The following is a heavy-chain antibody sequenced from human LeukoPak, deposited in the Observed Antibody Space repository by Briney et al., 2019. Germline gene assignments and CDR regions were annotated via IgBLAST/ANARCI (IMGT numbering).Heavy chain of an antibody. CDR3: ARDSARGYSYGYNAFDI. CDR1: GYTFTNYG. J-gene: IGHJ3*02. V-gene: IGHV1-18*01. D-gene: IGHD5-18*01. Sequence: GASVKVSCKASGYTFTNYGIGWVRQAPRQGLEWMGWITAGNGNTNYAQKVQGRVTMTTDTSTSTAYMELRSLRSDDTAVYFCARDSARGYSYGYNAFDIWGQGTMVTDSS. CDR2: ITAGNGNT.